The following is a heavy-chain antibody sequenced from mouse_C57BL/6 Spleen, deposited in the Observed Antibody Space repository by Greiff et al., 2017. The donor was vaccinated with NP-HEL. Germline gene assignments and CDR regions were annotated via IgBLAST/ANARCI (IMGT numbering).Heavy chain of an antibody. D-gene: IGHD2-2*01. CDR3: TRSKANYGSYAMDY. J-gene: IGHJ4*01. Sequence: EVQLQQSGPELVKPGASVKISCKASGYTFTDYYMNWVKQSHGKSLEWIGDINPNNGGTSYNQKFKGKATLTVDKSSSTAYMERRSLPAEGSAVYYWTRSKANYGSYAMDYWGQGTSVTVSS. CDR1: GYTFTDYY. CDR2: INPNNGGT. V-gene: IGHV1-26*01.